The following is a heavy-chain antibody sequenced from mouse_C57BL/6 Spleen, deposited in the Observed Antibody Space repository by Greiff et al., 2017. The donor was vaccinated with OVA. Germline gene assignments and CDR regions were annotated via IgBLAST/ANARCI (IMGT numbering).Heavy chain of an antibody. CDR2: ISSGGDYI. Sequence: EVKLVESGEGLVKPGGSLKLSCAASGFTFSSYAMSWVRQTPEKRLEWVAYISSGGDYIYYADTVKGRFTISRDNARNTLYLQMSSLKSEDTAMYYCTAMGYDYGYAMDYWGQGTSVTVSS. D-gene: IGHD2-4*01. CDR3: TAMGYDYGYAMDY. J-gene: IGHJ4*01. CDR1: GFTFSSYA. V-gene: IGHV5-9-1*02.